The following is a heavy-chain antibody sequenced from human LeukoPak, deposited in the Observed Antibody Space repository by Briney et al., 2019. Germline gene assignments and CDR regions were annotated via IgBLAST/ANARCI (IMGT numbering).Heavy chain of an antibody. CDR1: GITFSSYS. J-gene: IGHJ6*03. CDR3: ARVTSSSWYYYYYMDV. CDR2: ISSSSSTI. Sequence: GGSLRLSCAASGITFSSYSMNWVRQAPGKGLEWVSYISSSSSTIYYADSVKGRFTISRDNAKNSLYLQMNSLRAEDTAVYYCARVTSSSWYYYYYMDVWGKGTTVTVSS. D-gene: IGHD6-13*01. V-gene: IGHV3-48*01.